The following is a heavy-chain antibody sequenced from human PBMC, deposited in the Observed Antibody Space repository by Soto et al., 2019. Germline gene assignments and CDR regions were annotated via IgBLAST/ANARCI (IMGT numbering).Heavy chain of an antibody. V-gene: IGHV3-11*06. CDR1: GFTFSDYY. CDR2: ISTTSTYT. J-gene: IGHJ6*02. CDR3: ARGPIAARPTYYYYGMEV. Sequence: GGSLRLSCAASGFTFSDYYMTWIRQAPGKGLEWVSYISTTSTYTHYADSVKGRFTISRDNAKNSLYLQMNSLRAEDTAVYYCARGPIAARPTYYYYGMEVWGQGTTVTVSS. D-gene: IGHD6-6*01.